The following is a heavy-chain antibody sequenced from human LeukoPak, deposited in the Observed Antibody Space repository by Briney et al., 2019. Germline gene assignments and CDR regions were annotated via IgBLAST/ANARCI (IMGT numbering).Heavy chain of an antibody. CDR2: INHSGST. CDR3: ASRRSEAAAGTSH. Sequence: SETLSLTCTVSGGSISSYYWSWIRQPPGKGLEWIGEINHSGSTNYNPSLKSRVTISVDTSKNQFSLKLSSVTAADTAVYYCASRRSEAAAGTSHWGQGTLVTVSS. CDR1: GGSISSYY. D-gene: IGHD6-13*01. J-gene: IGHJ4*02. V-gene: IGHV4-34*01.